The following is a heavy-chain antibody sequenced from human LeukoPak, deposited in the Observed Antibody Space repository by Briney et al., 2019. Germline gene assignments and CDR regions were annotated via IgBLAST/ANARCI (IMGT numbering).Heavy chain of an antibody. CDR1: GFTFSSYA. J-gene: IGHJ4*02. CDR3: PKGLVGATIGYFDY. V-gene: IGHV3-23*01. D-gene: IGHD1-26*01. Sequence: PGGSLRLSCAASGFTFSSYAMSWVRQAPGKGLEWVSSISGSGGITYYADSAKGRFTISRDNSKNTLYLQMNSRRAQDTAVYNCPKGLVGATIGYFDYWGQGTLVTVSS. CDR2: ISGSGGIT.